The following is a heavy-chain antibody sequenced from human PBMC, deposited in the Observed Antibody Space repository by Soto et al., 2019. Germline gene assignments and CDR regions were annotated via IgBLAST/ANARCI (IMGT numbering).Heavy chain of an antibody. CDR2: IKSKSDGGTI. Sequence: VQLVESGGGLVKPGGSLRLSCAASGFTFTNDWMTWVRQGPGKGLEWVGRIKSKSDGGTIDYAAPVKGRFTISRDDSKNTLYLQMNSLKTEDTAVYYCTTGPNLRPLAAFDIWGQGTVVTVSS. CDR3: TTGPNLRPLAAFDI. J-gene: IGHJ3*02. V-gene: IGHV3-15*01. CDR1: GFTFTNDW.